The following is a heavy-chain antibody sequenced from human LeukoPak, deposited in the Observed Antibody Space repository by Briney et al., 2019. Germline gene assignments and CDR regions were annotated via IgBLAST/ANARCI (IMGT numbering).Heavy chain of an antibody. J-gene: IGHJ3*02. Sequence: GGSLRLSCAASGFTFSSYEMNWVRQAPGKGLEWVSYISSSGSTIYYADSVKGRFTISRDNAKNSLYLQMNSLRAEDTAVYYCAREDSSGWGAFDIWGQGTMVTVSS. D-gene: IGHD6-19*01. CDR2: ISSSGSTI. CDR3: AREDSSGWGAFDI. CDR1: GFTFSSYE. V-gene: IGHV3-48*03.